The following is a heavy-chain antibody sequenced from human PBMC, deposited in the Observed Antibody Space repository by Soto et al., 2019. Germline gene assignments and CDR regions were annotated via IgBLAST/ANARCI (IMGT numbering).Heavy chain of an antibody. CDR3: AKDQGRSSGWLCFDY. D-gene: IGHD6-19*01. V-gene: IGHV3-23*01. J-gene: IGHJ4*02. CDR1: GFTFSSYA. Sequence: GGSLRLSCAASGFTFSSYAMSWVRQAPGKGLEWVSAISGSGGSTYYADSVKGRFTISRDNSKNTLYLQMNSLRAEDTAVYYCAKDQGRSSGWLCFDYWGQGTLVTVSS. CDR2: ISGSGGST.